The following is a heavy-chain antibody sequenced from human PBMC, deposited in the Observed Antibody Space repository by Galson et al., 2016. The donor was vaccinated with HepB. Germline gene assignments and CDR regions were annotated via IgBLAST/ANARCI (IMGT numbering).Heavy chain of an antibody. Sequence: RLSCAASRFTFSNYGMHWVRQAPGKGLEWVAVIWYDGSQKYYADSVKGRFTISRDNSKNTLSLQMNSLRAEDTAVYYCAKGRPDYYGSGSYAPLDYWGQGTLVTVSS. CDR1: RFTFSNYG. D-gene: IGHD3-10*01. J-gene: IGHJ4*02. CDR2: IWYDGSQK. CDR3: AKGRPDYYGSGSYAPLDY. V-gene: IGHV3-33*06.